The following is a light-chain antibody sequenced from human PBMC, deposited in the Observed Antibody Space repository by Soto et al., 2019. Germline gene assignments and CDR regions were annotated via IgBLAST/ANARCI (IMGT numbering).Light chain of an antibody. J-gene: IGKJ2*01. V-gene: IGKV1-39*01. CDR1: QSISNY. CDR3: QQGYSTPYT. Sequence: DIQMTQSPSSLSASVGDRVTITCRASQSISNYLNWYQQKPGKAPKLVIYVASNLQSGVPSRFSGSGSGTDFTLTISTLQPEDFATYYCQQGYSTPYTFGQGTKLEI. CDR2: VAS.